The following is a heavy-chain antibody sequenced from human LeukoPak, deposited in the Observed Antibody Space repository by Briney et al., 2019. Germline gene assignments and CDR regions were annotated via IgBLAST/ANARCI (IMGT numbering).Heavy chain of an antibody. J-gene: IGHJ4*02. Sequence: GGPLRLSCAASGFTFSTYAISWVRQAPGKGLEWVSAISASGVSTYYADSVKGRFTISRDISKNTLYLQMNSLRADDTAVYYCAKGGSSGWYEHIDYWGQGTLVTVSS. CDR2: ISASGVST. CDR1: GFTFSTYA. D-gene: IGHD6-19*01. V-gene: IGHV3-23*01. CDR3: AKGGSSGWYEHIDY.